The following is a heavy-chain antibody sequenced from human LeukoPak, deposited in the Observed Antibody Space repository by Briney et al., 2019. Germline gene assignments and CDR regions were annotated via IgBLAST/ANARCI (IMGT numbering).Heavy chain of an antibody. CDR3: ATYYGSGSYNNKLIDY. Sequence: PGGSLRLSCAASGFTFSSYAMHWVRQAPGKGLGWVAVISYDGSNKYYADSVKGRFTISRDNAKNSLYLQMNSLRAEDTAVYYCATYYGSGSYNNKLIDYWGQGTLVTVSS. CDR2: ISYDGSNK. J-gene: IGHJ4*02. D-gene: IGHD3-10*01. CDR1: GFTFSSYA. V-gene: IGHV3-30-3*01.